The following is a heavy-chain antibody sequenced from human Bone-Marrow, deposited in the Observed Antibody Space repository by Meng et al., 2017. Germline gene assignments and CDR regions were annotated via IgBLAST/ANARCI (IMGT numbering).Heavy chain of an antibody. CDR3: ARSGSRYCTNGVCYTFDY. D-gene: IGHD2-8*01. CDR1: GGIFSNSV. J-gene: IGHJ4*02. CDR2: INGVFGTT. V-gene: IGHV1-69*13. Sequence: SVKVSCKAPGGIFSNSVVGWVRQAPGQGLEWMGGINGVFGTTNYAQKFQGRVTITADESTSTAYMELSSLRSEDTAVYYCARSGSRYCTNGVCYTFDYWGQGTLVTVSS.